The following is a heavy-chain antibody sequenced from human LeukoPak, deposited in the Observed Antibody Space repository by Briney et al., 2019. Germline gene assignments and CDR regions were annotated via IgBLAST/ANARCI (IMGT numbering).Heavy chain of an antibody. CDR3: AIPPKPGYSSSSYYFDY. CDR2: ISGSGGRP. CDR1: GFTSSSYA. D-gene: IGHD6-6*01. J-gene: IGHJ4*02. V-gene: IGHV3-23*01. Sequence: RGSLRLSCAASGFTSSSYAMSWVRPTPGKGLEWVSAISGSGGRPYYADSVKGRSTISRDNTKNTLYLQMNSLGAEDTAVYYCAIPPKPGYSSSSYYFDYWGQGTLVTVSS.